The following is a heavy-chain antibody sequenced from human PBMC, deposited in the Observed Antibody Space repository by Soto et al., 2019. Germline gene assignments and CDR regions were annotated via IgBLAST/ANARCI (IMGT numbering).Heavy chain of an antibody. CDR1: GGTFSSYA. CDR3: ARVVTIFGVVIYTSYFDY. Sequence: ASVRVFCKASGGTFSSYAISWVRQAPGQGLEWMGGIIPIFGTANYAQKFQGRVTITADESTSTAYMELSSLRSEDTAVYYCARVVTIFGVVIYTSYFDYWGQGTLVTVSS. CDR2: IIPIFGTA. D-gene: IGHD3-3*01. V-gene: IGHV1-69*13. J-gene: IGHJ4*02.